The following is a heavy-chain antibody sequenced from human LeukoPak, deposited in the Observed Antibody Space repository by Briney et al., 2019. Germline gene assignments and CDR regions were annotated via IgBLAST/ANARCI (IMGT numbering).Heavy chain of an antibody. V-gene: IGHV3-23*01. J-gene: IGHJ4*02. D-gene: IGHD1-1*01. CDR2: LSDSGGST. CDR1: GFTFNSYA. CDR3: VRNLYKAYFGN. Sequence: PGGSLTLSCGDSGFTFNSYAITWVRQAPGKGLEWVSSLSDSGGSTHYADSVKGRFTISRDNSKNTLYLQINSLRAEDTAVYYCVRNLYKAYFGNWGQGGLVTVSS.